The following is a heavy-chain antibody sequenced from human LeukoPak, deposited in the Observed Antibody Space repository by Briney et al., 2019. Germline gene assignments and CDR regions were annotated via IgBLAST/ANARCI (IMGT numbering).Heavy chain of an antibody. Sequence: ASVKVSCKASGYTFTSYYMHWVRQAPGQGLEWMGIINPSGGSTSYAQKFQGRVTMTRDTSTSTVYMELSSLRSEDTAVYYCARSKAAAELDDAFDIWGQGTMVTVSS. CDR1: GYTFTSYY. CDR2: INPSGGST. D-gene: IGHD6-13*01. V-gene: IGHV1-46*01. CDR3: ARSKAAAELDDAFDI. J-gene: IGHJ3*02.